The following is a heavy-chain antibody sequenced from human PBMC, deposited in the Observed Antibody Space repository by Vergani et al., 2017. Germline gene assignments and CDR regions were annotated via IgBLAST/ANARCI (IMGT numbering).Heavy chain of an antibody. CDR1: GASVNSYY. D-gene: IGHD3-10*01. CDR2: VSFRRDT. J-gene: IGHJ4*02. CDR3: ARSRIYYGAGSPDY. Sequence: QVKLQESGPGLVKPSETLSLTCTVPGASVNSYYWSWIRQPPGKGLEWMGYVSFRRDTLYDPSVKGRMTVSLNTSSNQFSLSLTSVTAADTAVYYCARSRIYYGAGSPDYWGQGTLVTVSS. V-gene: IGHV4-59*02.